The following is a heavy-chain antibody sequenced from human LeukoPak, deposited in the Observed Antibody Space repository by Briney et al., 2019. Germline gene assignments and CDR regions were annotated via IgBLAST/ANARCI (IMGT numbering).Heavy chain of an antibody. CDR2: IYYSGST. CDR3: ARTPAWFGEPDYAFDI. CDR1: GGSVSSGSYY. D-gene: IGHD3-10*01. J-gene: IGHJ3*02. Sequence: SETLSLTCTVSGGSVSSGSYYWSWIRQPPGQGLEWIGYIYYSGSTNYNPSLNSRVTIAVDTSKNQFSLKLSSVTAADTAVYYCARTPAWFGEPDYAFDIWGQGTMVTVSS. V-gene: IGHV4-61*01.